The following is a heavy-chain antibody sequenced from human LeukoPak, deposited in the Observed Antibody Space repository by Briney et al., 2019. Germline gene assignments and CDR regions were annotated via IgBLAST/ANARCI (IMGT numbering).Heavy chain of an antibody. Sequence: NPGGSLRLSCAASGFTFSSYSMNWVRQAPGKGLEWVSSISSSSSYIYYADSVKGRFTISRDNAKNSLYLQTNSLRAEDTAVYYCARDRCSSTSCYHLNWFDPWGQGTLVTVSS. J-gene: IGHJ5*02. CDR1: GFTFSSYS. CDR3: ARDRCSSTSCYHLNWFDP. V-gene: IGHV3-21*01. CDR2: ISSSSSYI. D-gene: IGHD2-2*01.